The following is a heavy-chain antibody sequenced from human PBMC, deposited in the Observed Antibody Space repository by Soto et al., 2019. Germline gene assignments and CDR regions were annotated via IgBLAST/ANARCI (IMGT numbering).Heavy chain of an antibody. V-gene: IGHV1-18*04. CDR1: GYSFSTYD. D-gene: IGHD3-3*01. J-gene: IGHJ5*02. CDR2: ISPKNGNT. Sequence: ASVKVSCKASGYSFSTYDISWLRQAPGQGPEWMGRISPKNGNTNYAQNFQDRVTMTADTSSSTAYMELRGLRSDDTAKYYCATSYDSGFDPWGQGTLVTVSS. CDR3: ATSYDSGFDP.